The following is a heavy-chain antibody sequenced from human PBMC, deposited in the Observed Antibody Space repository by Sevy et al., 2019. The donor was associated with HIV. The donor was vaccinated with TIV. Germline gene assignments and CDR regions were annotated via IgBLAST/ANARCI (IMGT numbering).Heavy chain of an antibody. CDR1: GDSISSSNFY. D-gene: IGHD3-22*01. V-gene: IGHV4-39*01. Sequence: SETLSLTCTVSGDSISSSNFYWGWIRQPPGKGLEWIGSIYYSGSTYYNPSLKSRVTISVDTSKDQFSLKLRSVTAADTAVYYCARLFDDSSGPPSDYWGQGILVTVSS. CDR2: IYYSGST. J-gene: IGHJ4*02. CDR3: ARLFDDSSGPPSDY.